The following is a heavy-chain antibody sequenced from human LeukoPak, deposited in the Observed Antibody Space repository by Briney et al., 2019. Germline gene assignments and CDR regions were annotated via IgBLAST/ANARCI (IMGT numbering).Heavy chain of an antibody. Sequence: GGSLRLSCAASGFTFSNAWMSWVRQAPGKGLEWVGRIKSKTDGGTTDYAAPVKGRFTISRDDSKNTRYLQMNSLKTEDTAVYYCTRYDFWSGSNDYWGQGTLVTVSS. CDR2: IKSKTDGGTT. CDR3: TRYDFWSGSNDY. D-gene: IGHD3-3*01. CDR1: GFTFSNAW. J-gene: IGHJ4*02. V-gene: IGHV3-15*01.